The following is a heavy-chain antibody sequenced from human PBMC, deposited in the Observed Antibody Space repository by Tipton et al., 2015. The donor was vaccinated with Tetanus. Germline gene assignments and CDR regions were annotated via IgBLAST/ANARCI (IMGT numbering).Heavy chain of an antibody. CDR3: ARDGGSYYTDC. CDR1: GGSFSTYV. CDR2: IIPSGGTT. D-gene: IGHD1-26*01. V-gene: IGHV1-46*01. J-gene: IGHJ4*02. Sequence: QSGAEVKKPGSSVKVSCKVSGGSFSTYVISWVRQAPGQGLEWMGIIIPSGGTTRHAQKFQGRVSMTRDTSTSTVYMELSSLRSEDTAVYYCARDGGSYYTDCWGQGTLVTVSS.